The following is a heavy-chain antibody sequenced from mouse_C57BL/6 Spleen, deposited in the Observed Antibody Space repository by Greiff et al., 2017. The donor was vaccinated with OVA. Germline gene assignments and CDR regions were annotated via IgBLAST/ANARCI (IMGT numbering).Heavy chain of an antibody. CDR3: ARVGDYYGSSDYYAMDY. V-gene: IGHV5-16*01. CDR1: GFTFSDYY. CDR2: INYDGSST. J-gene: IGHJ4*01. Sequence: DVKLVESEGGLVQPGSSMKLSCTASGFTFSDYYMAWVRQVPEKGLEWVANINYDGSSTYYLDSLKSRFIISRDNAKNILYLQMSSLKSEDTATYYCARVGDYYGSSDYYAMDYWGQGTSVTVSS. D-gene: IGHD1-1*01.